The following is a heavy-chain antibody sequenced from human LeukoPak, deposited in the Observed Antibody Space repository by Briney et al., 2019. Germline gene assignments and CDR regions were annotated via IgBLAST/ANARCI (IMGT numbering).Heavy chain of an antibody. Sequence: SVNVSCKGSGCTFTSYAISWVRQAPGQGLEWMGRIIPILGIANYAQKFQGRVTITADKSTSTAYMELSSLRSEDTAVYYCARVAGYCSSTSCYYMDVWGQGTTVTVSS. V-gene: IGHV1-69*04. D-gene: IGHD2-2*03. CDR1: GCTFTSYA. CDR3: ARVAGYCSSTSCYYMDV. J-gene: IGHJ6*02. CDR2: IIPILGIA.